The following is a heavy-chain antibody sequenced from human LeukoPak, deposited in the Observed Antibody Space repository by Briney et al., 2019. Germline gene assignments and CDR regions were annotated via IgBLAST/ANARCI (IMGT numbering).Heavy chain of an antibody. J-gene: IGHJ6*02. D-gene: IGHD2-21*01. CDR1: GFTFSSYS. V-gene: IGHV3-48*01. CDR3: ARATPVRDGYYYGMDV. Sequence: PGGSLRLSCAASGFTFSSYSMNWVRQAPGKGLEWVSYISSSSSTIYYADSVKGRFTISRDNAKNSLYLQMNSLRAEDTAVYYCARATPVRDGYYYGMDVWGQGTTVTVSS. CDR2: ISSSSSTI.